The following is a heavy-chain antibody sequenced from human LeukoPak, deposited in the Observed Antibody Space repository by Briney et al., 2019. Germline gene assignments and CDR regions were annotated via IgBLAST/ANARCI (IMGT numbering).Heavy chain of an antibody. V-gene: IGHV1-2*02. Sequence: GASVKVSCKASGYTFTGYYMHWVRQAPGQGLECMGWINPNSGGTNYAQKFQGRVTMTRDTSISTAYMELSRLRSDDTAVYYCARAFPRIAVAGTSLWFDPWGQGTLVTVSS. CDR3: ARAFPRIAVAGTSLWFDP. CDR2: INPNSGGT. J-gene: IGHJ5*02. D-gene: IGHD6-13*01. CDR1: GYTFTGYY.